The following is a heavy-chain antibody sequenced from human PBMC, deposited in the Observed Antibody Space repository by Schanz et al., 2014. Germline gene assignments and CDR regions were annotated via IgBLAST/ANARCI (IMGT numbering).Heavy chain of an antibody. Sequence: VQLVQSGAEVKKPGASVKVSCKASGYTFISYGIKWVRQAPGQGLEWMGWISAYNGHTDYAQKLQGRVTITRDTLASTAYMEVSSLRSEDTAVYYCARSGSSNWYFFDYWGQGTLVTVSS. D-gene: IGHD6-13*01. V-gene: IGHV1-18*01. CDR1: GYTFISYG. CDR3: ARSGSSNWYFFDY. CDR2: ISAYNGHT. J-gene: IGHJ4*02.